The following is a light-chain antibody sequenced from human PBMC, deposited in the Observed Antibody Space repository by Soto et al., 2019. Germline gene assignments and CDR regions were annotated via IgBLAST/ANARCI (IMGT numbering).Light chain of an antibody. J-gene: IGLJ2*01. V-gene: IGLV1-40*01. CDR2: GNS. CDR1: SSNIGAGYD. Sequence: QSVLTQPPSVSGAPGQRVTISCTGSSSNIGAGYDVHWYQQLPGTAPKLLIYGNSNRPSGVPDRFSGSKSGTSASLAITGLQAEDEDDDYCQSYDSSLSGVVFSGGTKLTVL. CDR3: QSYDSSLSGVV.